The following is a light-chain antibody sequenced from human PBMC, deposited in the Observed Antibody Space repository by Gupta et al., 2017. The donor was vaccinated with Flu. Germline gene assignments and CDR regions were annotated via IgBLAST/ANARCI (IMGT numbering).Light chain of an antibody. J-gene: IGKJ4*01. CDR3: LQRTNWPLT. V-gene: IGKV3-11*01. Sequence: EIVLTQSPAALSLSPGERVTLSCRASQSVRDYLAWYHQRPGQSPRLLIYDASNRATDVPARFNASGSETDFTLTISGLEPEDSGVYYCLQRTNWPLTFGGGTKVEIK. CDR2: DAS. CDR1: QSVRDY.